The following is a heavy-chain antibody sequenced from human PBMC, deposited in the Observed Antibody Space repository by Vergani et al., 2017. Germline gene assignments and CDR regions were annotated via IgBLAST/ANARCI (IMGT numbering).Heavy chain of an antibody. J-gene: IGHJ5*02. CDR2: INPNSGGT. CDR3: ARVGDYDFWSGYYLTWFDP. CDR1: GYTFTGYY. Sequence: VQLVQSGAEVKKPGASVKVSCKASGYTFTGYYMHWVRQAPGQGLEWMGRINPNSGGTNYAQKFQGRVTMTRDTSISTAYMELSRLRSDDTAVYYCARVGDYDFWSGYYLTWFDPWGQGTLVTVSS. D-gene: IGHD3-3*01. V-gene: IGHV1-2*06.